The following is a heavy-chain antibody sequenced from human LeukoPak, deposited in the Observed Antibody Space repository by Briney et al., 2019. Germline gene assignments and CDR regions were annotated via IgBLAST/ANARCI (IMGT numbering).Heavy chain of an antibody. V-gene: IGHV3-73*01. J-gene: IGHJ3*02. CDR1: GFTFSGSA. D-gene: IGHD3-3*01. Sequence: GGSLRLSCAASGFTFSGSAMHWVRQASGKWLEWVSRIRNKANSYATVYAASVKGRFTISRDDSMTTAYLHMNSLKTDDTAVYYCTRFVEGRGSDIWGQGTMVTVSS. CDR2: IRNKANSYAT. CDR3: TRFVEGRGSDI.